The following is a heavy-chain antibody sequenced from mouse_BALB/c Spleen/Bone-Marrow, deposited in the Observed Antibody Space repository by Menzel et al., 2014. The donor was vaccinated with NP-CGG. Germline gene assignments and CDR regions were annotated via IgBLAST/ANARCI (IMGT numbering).Heavy chain of an antibody. V-gene: IGHV1-22*01. Sequence: VQLQQSGPELVKPGASVKISCMTSGYTFSDYTLHWVKQSHGKSLEWIGGVNPNIGGTSYNQKFKGKASLTVNKSSTTAYMELRSLTSDDSAVYYCARGRWYYWGQGTTLTVSS. J-gene: IGHJ2*01. D-gene: IGHD2-3*01. CDR3: ARGRWYY. CDR2: VNPNIGGT. CDR1: GYTFSDYT.